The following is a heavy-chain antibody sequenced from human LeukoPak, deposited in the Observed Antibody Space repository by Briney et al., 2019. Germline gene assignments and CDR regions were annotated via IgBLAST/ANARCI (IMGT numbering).Heavy chain of an antibody. CDR2: IYPGDSDT. J-gene: IGHJ1*01. V-gene: IGHV5-51*01. D-gene: IGHD2-15*01. Sequence: GESLKISCKGSGYSFTSYWIGWVRQMPGKGLEWMGIIYPGDSDTRYSPSFQGQVTISADKSISTAYLQWSSLKASDTAMYYCARRGRYCSGGSCYSLYFQHWGQGTLVTVSS. CDR1: GYSFTSYW. CDR3: ARRGRYCSGGSCYSLYFQH.